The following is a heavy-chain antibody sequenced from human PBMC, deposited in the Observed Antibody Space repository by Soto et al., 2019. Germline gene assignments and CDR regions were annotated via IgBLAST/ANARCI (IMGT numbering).Heavy chain of an antibody. CDR1: GFTFSSYS. CDR2: ISSSSSYI. D-gene: IGHD6-19*01. V-gene: IGHV3-21*01. CDR3: ARASGWSNWFGP. Sequence: GSLRLSCAASGFTFSSYSMNWVRQAPGKGLEWVSSISSSSSYIYYADSVKGRFTISRDNAKNSLYLQMNRLRAENTAVYYWARASGWSNWFGPWGQGTLVTVSS. J-gene: IGHJ5*02.